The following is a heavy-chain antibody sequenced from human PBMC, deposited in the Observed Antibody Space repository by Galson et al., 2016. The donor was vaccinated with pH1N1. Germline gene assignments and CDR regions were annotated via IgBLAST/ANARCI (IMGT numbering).Heavy chain of an antibody. D-gene: IGHD3-22*01. Sequence: SVKVSCKASGGPFSSYAFSWVRQAPGQGLEWMGRTSPLLRIANYVQKFQGRVTITADESTSTVYMELSSLRSEDTAVYYCARHPGGGNYDRIYYKGHMDVWGKGTTVTVSS. CDR1: GGPFSSYA. J-gene: IGHJ6*03. CDR3: ARHPGGGNYDRIYYKGHMDV. V-gene: IGHV1-69*04. CDR2: TSPLLRIA.